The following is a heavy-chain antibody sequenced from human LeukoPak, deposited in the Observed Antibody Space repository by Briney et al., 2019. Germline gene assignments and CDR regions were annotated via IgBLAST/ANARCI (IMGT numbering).Heavy chain of an antibody. Sequence: GGSLRLSCAASGFTFSDYYMSWIRQAPGEGLEWVSYISSSGTTIYYADSVKGRFTISRDNSKDTLYLQMNSLRAEDTAVYYCAKVGVAAAGAKGNFDYWGQGTLVTVSS. CDR2: ISSSGTTI. CDR3: AKVGVAAAGAKGNFDY. V-gene: IGHV3-11*01. CDR1: GFTFSDYY. D-gene: IGHD6-13*01. J-gene: IGHJ4*02.